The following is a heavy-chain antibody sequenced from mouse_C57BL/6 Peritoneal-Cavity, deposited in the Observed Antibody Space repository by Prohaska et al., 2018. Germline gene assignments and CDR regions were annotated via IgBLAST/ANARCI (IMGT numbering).Heavy chain of an antibody. CDR2: INSDGSAI. J-gene: IGHJ1*01. CDR3: MRHANHWYFDV. Sequence: EVQLLETGGGLVQPGGSRGLSCEGSGFTFSGFWMSWVRQTPGKTLEWIGDINSDGSAINYAPSIKDRFTIFRDNDKSTLYLQMSNVRSDDTATYFCMRHANHWYFDV. V-gene: IGHV11-2*01. CDR1: GFTFSGFW. D-gene: IGHD4-1*01.